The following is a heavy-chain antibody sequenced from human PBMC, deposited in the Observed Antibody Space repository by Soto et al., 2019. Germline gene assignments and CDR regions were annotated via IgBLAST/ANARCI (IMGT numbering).Heavy chain of an antibody. CDR1: GGTFSNHA. CDR2: IIPMFGTA. D-gene: IGHD3-16*01. J-gene: IGHJ6*02. V-gene: IGHV1-69*06. Sequence: GASVKVSCKASGGTFSNHAISWVRQAPGQGLEWMGGIIPMFGTANYAQKFQGRVTTTADKSTNTVYMELTSLTSEDTAVYYCARGDDFDYYYGVDVWDQGTTVTVS. CDR3: ARGDDFDYYYGVDV.